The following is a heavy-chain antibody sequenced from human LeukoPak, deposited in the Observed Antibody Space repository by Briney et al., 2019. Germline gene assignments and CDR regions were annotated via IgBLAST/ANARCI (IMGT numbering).Heavy chain of an antibody. CDR1: GFTFSDYW. D-gene: IGHD5/OR15-5a*01. J-gene: IGHJ4*02. Sequence: PGGSLRLSCVASGFTFSDYWMNWFRQAPGKGLEWVANIKPDGSEIYHVDSVKGRFTISGDNAQNSLYLQMNNLRAEDTAVYYCARDVYRSFDYWGQGTLVTVSS. CDR3: ARDVYRSFDY. CDR2: IKPDGSEI. V-gene: IGHV3-7*01.